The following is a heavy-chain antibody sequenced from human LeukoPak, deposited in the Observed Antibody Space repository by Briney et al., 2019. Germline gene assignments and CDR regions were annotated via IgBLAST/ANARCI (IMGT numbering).Heavy chain of an antibody. CDR1: GFTFSSYA. Sequence: PGGSLRLSCAASGFTFSSYAMSWVRQAPGKGLEWVSAISGSGGSTYYADSVKGRFTISRDNSKNTLYLQMGSLRAEDMAVYYCAREGSYCTNGVCTYYMDVWGKGTTVTVSS. J-gene: IGHJ6*03. CDR2: ISGSGGST. V-gene: IGHV3-23*01. CDR3: AREGSYCTNGVCTYYMDV. D-gene: IGHD2-8*01.